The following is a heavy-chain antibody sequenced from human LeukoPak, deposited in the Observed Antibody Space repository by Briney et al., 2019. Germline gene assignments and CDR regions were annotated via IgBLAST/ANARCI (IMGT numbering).Heavy chain of an antibody. D-gene: IGHD2/OR15-2a*01. V-gene: IGHV3-23*01. CDR1: GFNFRMFA. J-gene: IGHJ5*02. CDR2: LSGSGANT. CDR3: AKYPSDPTSEASYLTS. Sequence: GGSLRLSCAASGFNFRMFAMSWVRQAPGKGLRWVSTLSGSGANTFYADPVKGRFTITRDNSKNTLFLQMNSLRAEDTALYYCAKYPSDPTSEASYLTSWGQGTLVTVSS.